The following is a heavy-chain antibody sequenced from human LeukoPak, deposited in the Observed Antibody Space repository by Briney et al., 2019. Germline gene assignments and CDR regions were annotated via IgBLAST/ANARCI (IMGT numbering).Heavy chain of an antibody. CDR2: INHSGST. D-gene: IGHD2-2*02. J-gene: IGHJ4*02. CDR3: ARALGYCSSTSCYIDY. CDR1: GGSFSGYY. V-gene: IGHV4-34*01. Sequence: SETLSLTCAVYGGSFSGYYWSWIRQPPGKGLEWIGEINHSGSTNCNPSLKSRVTISVDTSKNQFSLKLSSVTAADTAVYYCARALGYCSSTSCYIDYWGQGTLVTVSS.